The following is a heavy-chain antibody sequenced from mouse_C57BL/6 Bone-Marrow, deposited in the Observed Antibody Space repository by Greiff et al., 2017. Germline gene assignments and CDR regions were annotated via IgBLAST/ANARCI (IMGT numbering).Heavy chain of an antibody. J-gene: IGHJ2*01. CDR2: IFDGGSYT. Sequence: EVKLVESGGGLVKPGGSLKLSCAASGFTFSSYAMSWVRQTPGKRLEWVAAIFDGGSYTYYPDNVKGRFTISRDNAKNNQYLQMSHLKSEDTAMYYCAGDDVSVDYWGQGTTLTVAS. CDR3: AGDDVSVDY. D-gene: IGHD1-3*01. CDR1: GFTFSSYA. V-gene: IGHV5-4*01.